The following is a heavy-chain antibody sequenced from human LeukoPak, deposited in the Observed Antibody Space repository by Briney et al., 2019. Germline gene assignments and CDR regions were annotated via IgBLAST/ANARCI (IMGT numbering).Heavy chain of an antibody. CDR3: ARGEYYDILTGLDYFDY. J-gene: IGHJ4*02. CDR2: IYTSGST. CDR1: GGSISSYY. V-gene: IGHV4-4*07. D-gene: IGHD3-9*01. Sequence: PSETLSLTCTVSGGSISSYYWSWIRQPAGKGLEWIGRIYTSGSTNYNPSLKSRVTMSVDTSKNQFSLKLSSVTAADTAVYYSARGEYYDILTGLDYFDYWGQGTLVTVSS.